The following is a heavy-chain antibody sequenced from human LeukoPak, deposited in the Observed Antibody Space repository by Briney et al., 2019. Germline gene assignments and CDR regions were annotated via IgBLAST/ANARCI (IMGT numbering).Heavy chain of an antibody. CDR2: INHSGCT. CDR1: GGSFSGYY. V-gene: IGHV4-34*01. J-gene: IGHJ4*02. Sequence: PSETLSLTCAVYGGSFSGYYWSWIRQPPGKGLEWIGEINHSGCTNYNPSLKSRVTISVDTSKNQFSLKLSSVTAADTAVYYCARSNGDYTDWGQGTLVTVSS. D-gene: IGHD4-17*01. CDR3: ARSNGDYTD.